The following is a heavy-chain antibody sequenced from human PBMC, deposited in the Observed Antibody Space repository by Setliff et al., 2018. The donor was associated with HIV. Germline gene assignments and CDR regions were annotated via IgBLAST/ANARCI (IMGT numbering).Heavy chain of an antibody. CDR3: ARGFSGDYIFTGYMDV. CDR2: IFHTGST. CDR1: VYSISSGYY. D-gene: IGHD3-3*01. Sequence: SETLSLTCGVSVYSISSGYYWGWIRQPPGKGLEWIASIFHTGSTYYNPSLKSRASISADPSNNHFSLNLSSVTAADTAVYYCARGFSGDYIFTGYMDVWGKGNTVTVSS. V-gene: IGHV4-38-2*01. J-gene: IGHJ6*03.